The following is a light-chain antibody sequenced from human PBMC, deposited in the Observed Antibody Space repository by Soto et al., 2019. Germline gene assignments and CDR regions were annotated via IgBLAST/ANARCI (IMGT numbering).Light chain of an antibody. Sequence: DIVMSQSPLSLPVTLGLPASISCRSSQSLVHSPGNTYLNWFQQRPGQSPRRLIYKISNRDSGVPDRFSGSGSGTDFRLEISRVEADNVGVYYGMQGGHWPYTFGQGTRLEI. CDR2: KIS. V-gene: IGKV2-30*02. J-gene: IGKJ2*01. CDR3: MQGGHWPYT. CDR1: QSLVHSPGNTY.